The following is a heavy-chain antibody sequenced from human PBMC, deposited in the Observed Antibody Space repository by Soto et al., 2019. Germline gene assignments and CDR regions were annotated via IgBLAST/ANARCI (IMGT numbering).Heavy chain of an antibody. CDR3: ASNVMATTVDDFDI. Sequence: ASVKVSCKASGYTFTSYAMHWVRQAPGQRLEWMGWINAGNGNTKYSQKFQGRVTITRDTSASTAYMELSSLRSEDTAVYYCASNVMATTVDDFDIWCPGPMVTVSS. CDR1: GYTFTSYA. D-gene: IGHD5-12*01. CDR2: INAGNGNT. V-gene: IGHV1-3*01. J-gene: IGHJ3*02.